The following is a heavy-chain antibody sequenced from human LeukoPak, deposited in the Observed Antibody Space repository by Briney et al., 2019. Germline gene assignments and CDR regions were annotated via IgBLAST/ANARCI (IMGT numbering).Heavy chain of an antibody. Sequence: SVKVSCKASGGTFSSYAISWVRQAPGQGLGWMGRIIPIFGIANYAQKFQGRVTITADKSTSTAYMELSSLRSEDTAVYYCARVDTAIAFDYWGQGTLVTVSS. CDR1: GGTFSSYA. J-gene: IGHJ4*02. V-gene: IGHV1-69*04. CDR3: ARVDTAIAFDY. D-gene: IGHD5-18*01. CDR2: IIPIFGIA.